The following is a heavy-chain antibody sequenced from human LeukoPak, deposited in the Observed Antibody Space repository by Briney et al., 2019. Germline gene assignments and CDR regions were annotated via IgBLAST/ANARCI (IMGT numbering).Heavy chain of an antibody. Sequence: GASVKVSCKAFGYTFTGYWMHWVRQAPGQGPEWMGVISPSGGSTIYAQKFKGRVTLTRDMSTSTDYLELSSLRAEDTAVYYCAKLIAVAGHERERAYHDAFDIWGQGTMVTVSS. CDR1: GYTFTGYW. V-gene: IGHV1-46*01. CDR3: AKLIAVAGHERERAYHDAFDI. CDR2: ISPSGGST. J-gene: IGHJ3*02. D-gene: IGHD6-19*01.